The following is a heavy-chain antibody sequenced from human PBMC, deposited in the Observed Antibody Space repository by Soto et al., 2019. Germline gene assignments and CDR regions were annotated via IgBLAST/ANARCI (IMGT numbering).Heavy chain of an antibody. CDR2: SNAGNGNT. V-gene: IGHV1-3*05. CDR3: ARGDWWLFDY. CDR1: GYTFTSYA. Sequence: QVQLVQSGAEEKKPGASVKVSCKASGYTFTSYAIHWVRQAPGQRLEWMGWSNAGNGNTKYSQKFQGRVTITRDTSASTAYMELSSLKSEDTAVYYCARGDWWLFDYWGQGTLVTVSS. D-gene: IGHD2-8*02. J-gene: IGHJ4*02.